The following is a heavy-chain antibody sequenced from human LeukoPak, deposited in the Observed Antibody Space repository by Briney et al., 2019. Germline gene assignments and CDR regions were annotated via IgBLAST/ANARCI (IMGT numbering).Heavy chain of an antibody. CDR3: ARGGYDILTGYYIQGNWFDP. Sequence: ASVKVSCKASGYTFISYYMHWVRQAPGQGLEWMGIINPSGGSTTYAQKFQGRVTMTRDTSISTAYMELSRLRSDDTAVYYCARGGYDILTGYYIQGNWFDPWGQGTLVTVSS. CDR1: GYTFISYY. J-gene: IGHJ5*02. D-gene: IGHD3-9*01. CDR2: INPSGGST. V-gene: IGHV1-46*01.